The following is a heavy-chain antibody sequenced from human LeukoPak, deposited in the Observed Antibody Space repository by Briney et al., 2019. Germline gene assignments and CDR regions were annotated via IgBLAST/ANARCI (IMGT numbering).Heavy chain of an antibody. CDR2: IYPGDSDT. CDR3: ARRLADCSGGSCYGTRYYFDY. J-gene: IGHJ4*02. Sequence: GESLKISCKGSGYSFTSYWIGWVRQMPGKGLERMGIIYPGDSDTRYSPSFQGQVTISADKSISTAYLQWSSLKASDTAMYYCARRLADCSGGSCYGTRYYFDYWGQGTLVTVS. V-gene: IGHV5-51*01. D-gene: IGHD2-15*01. CDR1: GYSFTSYW.